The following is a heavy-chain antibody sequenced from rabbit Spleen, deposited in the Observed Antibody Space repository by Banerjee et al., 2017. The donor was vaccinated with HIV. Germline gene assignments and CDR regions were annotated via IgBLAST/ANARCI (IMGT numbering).Heavy chain of an antibody. V-gene: IGHV1S45*01. CDR2: IYISSAGT. J-gene: IGHJ6*01. Sequence: QEQLEESGGDLVKPGASLTLTCTASGFSFTSGDYMCWVRQAPGKGLEWIACIYISSAGTWYASWAKGRFTISKTSSTTVTLQMTSLTAADTATYFCARDTGSSFSSYGMDLWGPGTLVTVS. CDR1: GFSFTSGDY. D-gene: IGHD8-1*01. CDR3: ARDTGSSFSSYGMDL.